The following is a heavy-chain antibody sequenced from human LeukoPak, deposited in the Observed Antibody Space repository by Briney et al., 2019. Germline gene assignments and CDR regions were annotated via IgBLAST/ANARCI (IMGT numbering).Heavy chain of an antibody. Sequence: GGSVRLFCAASGFTYSSYWMIWVPQAPGKGLEWVANIKQDGSEKYYVDSVKGRFTISRDNAKNSLYLQMNSLSAEDTAVYYCAREEGSGWYGYFDLWGRGTLVTVSS. CDR2: IKQDGSEK. D-gene: IGHD6-19*01. V-gene: IGHV3-7*03. CDR3: AREEGSGWYGYFDL. CDR1: GFTYSSYW. J-gene: IGHJ2*01.